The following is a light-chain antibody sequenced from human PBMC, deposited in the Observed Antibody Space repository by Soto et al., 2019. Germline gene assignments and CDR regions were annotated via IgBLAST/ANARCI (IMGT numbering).Light chain of an antibody. CDR1: ETVSSTY. Sequence: EIVLTQSPGILSLSPGDTATLSCRASETVSSTYLAWYQQKPGQAPRLLIYGASSRAPGIPDRFSGSGSGTDFTLTISDVQPEDFAVYYCHQRQSWPRTFGQGTKVDIK. CDR2: GAS. J-gene: IGKJ1*01. V-gene: IGKV3-20*01. CDR3: HQRQSWPRT.